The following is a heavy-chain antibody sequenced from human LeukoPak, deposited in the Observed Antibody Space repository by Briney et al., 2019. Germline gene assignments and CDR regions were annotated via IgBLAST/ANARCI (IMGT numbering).Heavy chain of an antibody. D-gene: IGHD3-3*01. CDR2: IYYSGST. V-gene: IGHV4-30-4*08. Sequence: SETLSLTCTVSGGSISSGDYYWSWIRQPPGRGLEWIGYIYYSGSTYQNPSLESRVTISVDTSKNQFSLKLSSVTAADTAVYYCARGATDFYDFWSNWGQGTLVTVSS. CDR1: GGSISSGDYY. CDR3: ARGATDFYDFWSN. J-gene: IGHJ4*02.